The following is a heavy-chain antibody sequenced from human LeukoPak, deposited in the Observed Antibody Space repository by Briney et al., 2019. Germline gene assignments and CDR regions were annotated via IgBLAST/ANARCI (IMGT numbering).Heavy chain of an antibody. V-gene: IGHV4-4*07. CDR1: GGAISSYH. J-gene: IGHJ4*02. Sequence: PSETLSPTCTVSGGAISSYHWSWIRQPAGRGLEWIGRIYTSGSTNYNPSLKSRVTMSVDTSKNQFSLKLSSLTAADTAVYYCARVGDYALKDWGQGTLVTVSS. CDR2: IYTSGST. CDR3: ARVGDYALKD. D-gene: IGHD3-16*01.